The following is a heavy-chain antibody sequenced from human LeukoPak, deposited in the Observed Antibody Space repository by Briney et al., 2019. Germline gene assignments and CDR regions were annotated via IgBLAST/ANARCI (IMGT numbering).Heavy chain of an antibody. CDR3: AKDRSENVLLWFGEAPPLFEY. CDR2: ISGSGGST. J-gene: IGHJ4*02. CDR1: GFTFSSYA. D-gene: IGHD3-10*01. Sequence: GGSLRLSCAASGFTFSSYAMSWVRQAPGKGLEWVSAISGSGGSTYYADSVKGRFTISRDNSKNTLYLQMNSLRAEDTAVYYCAKDRSENVLLWFGEAPPLFEYWGQGTLVTVSS. V-gene: IGHV3-23*01.